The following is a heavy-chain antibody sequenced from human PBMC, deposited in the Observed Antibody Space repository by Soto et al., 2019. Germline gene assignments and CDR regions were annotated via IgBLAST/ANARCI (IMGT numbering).Heavy chain of an antibody. CDR2: MNPNSGST. J-gene: IGHJ6*02. V-gene: IGHV1-8*01. Sequence: GASVKVSCKASGYTFTSYYINWVRQATGQGLEGMGWMNPNSGSTGYAQKFQGRGTMTRNTSISTAYMELSSLRSEDTAVYYSARGARWIFEVVIMDRMDVWGQGTTVTVSS. CDR1: GYTFTSYY. CDR3: ARGARWIFEVVIMDRMDV. D-gene: IGHD3-3*01.